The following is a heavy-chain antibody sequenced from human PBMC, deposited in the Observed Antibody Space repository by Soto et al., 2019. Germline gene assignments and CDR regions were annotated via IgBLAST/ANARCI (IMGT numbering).Heavy chain of an antibody. CDR2: IYYSGST. D-gene: IGHD2-2*01. Sequence: PSETLSLTCTVSGGSISSGDYYWSWIRQPPGKGLEWIGYIYYSGSTYYNLSLKSRVTISVDTSKNQFSLKLSSVTAADTAVYYCARVLEAVVPAAIGDGWFDPWGQGTLVTVSS. V-gene: IGHV4-30-4*01. CDR3: ARVLEAVVPAAIGDGWFDP. CDR1: GGSISSGDYY. J-gene: IGHJ5*02.